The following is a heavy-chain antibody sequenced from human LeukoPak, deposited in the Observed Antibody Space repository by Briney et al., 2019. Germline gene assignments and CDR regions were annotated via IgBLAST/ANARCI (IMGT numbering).Heavy chain of an antibody. CDR2: INHSGST. V-gene: IGHV4-34*01. Sequence: SSETLSLTCAVYGGSFSGYYWSWIRQPPGKGLEWIGEINHSGSTNYNPSLKSRVTISVDTSKNQFSLKLSSVTAADTAVYYCARVSYSSGWYLGNFDYWGQGTLVTVSS. J-gene: IGHJ4*02. D-gene: IGHD6-19*01. CDR3: ARVSYSSGWYLGNFDY. CDR1: GGSFSGYY.